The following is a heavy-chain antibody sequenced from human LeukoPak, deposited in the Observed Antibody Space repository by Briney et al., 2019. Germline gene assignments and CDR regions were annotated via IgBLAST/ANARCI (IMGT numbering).Heavy chain of an antibody. V-gene: IGHV4-30-4*08. Sequence: SETLSLTCTVSGGSISSGDYYWSWIRQPPGKGLEWIGYIYYSGSTYYNPSLKSRVTISVDTSKNQFSLKLSSVTAADTAVYYCQGYGGSYYDAFDTWGQGTMVTVSS. CDR1: GGSISSGDYY. CDR3: QGYGGSYYDAFDT. CDR2: IYYSGST. D-gene: IGHD1-26*01. J-gene: IGHJ3*02.